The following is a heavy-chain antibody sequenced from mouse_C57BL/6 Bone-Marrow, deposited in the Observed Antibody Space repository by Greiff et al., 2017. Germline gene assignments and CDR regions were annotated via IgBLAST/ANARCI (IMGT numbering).Heavy chain of an antibody. CDR1: GFSLTSYG. CDR3: AIKGLWEYDWVPVFASDY. CDR2: IWRGGST. Sequence: QVQLQQSGPGLVQPSQSLSITCTVSGFSLTSYGVHWVRQSPGKGLEWLGVIWRGGSTVYNAAFMSRLSITKDNSKRQVFFKMNSLQADDTSIYYGAIKGLWEYDWVPVFASDYWGQGTSVIVAS. V-gene: IGHV2-5*01. J-gene: IGHJ4*01. D-gene: IGHD2-14*01.